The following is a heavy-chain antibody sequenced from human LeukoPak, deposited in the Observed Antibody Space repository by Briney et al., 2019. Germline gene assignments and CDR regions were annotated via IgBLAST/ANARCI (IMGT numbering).Heavy chain of an antibody. CDR3: ERHVLVRGSGSYSYYYYYYYMDV. CDR1: GGSISSYY. J-gene: IGHJ6*03. V-gene: IGHV4-59*08. Sequence: SETLSLTCTVSGGSISSYYWSWIRQPPGKGLEWIGYIYYSGSTNYTPSLKSRVAISVDTSKNQFSLKLSSVTAADTAIYYCERHVLVRGSGSYSYYYYYYYMDVWGKGTTVTISS. CDR2: IYYSGST. D-gene: IGHD3-10*01.